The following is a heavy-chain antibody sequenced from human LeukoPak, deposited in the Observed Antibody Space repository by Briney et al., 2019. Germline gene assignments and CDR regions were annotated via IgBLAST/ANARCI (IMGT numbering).Heavy chain of an antibody. Sequence: GASVKVSCKASGGTFSSYTISWVRQAPGQGLEWMGGIIPIFGTANYAQKFQGRVTITTDESTSTAYMELSSLRSEDTAVYYCARGQRGYYYYMDVWGKGTTVTVSS. CDR3: ARGQRGYYYYMDV. D-gene: IGHD3-10*01. CDR1: GGTFSSYT. CDR2: IIPIFGTA. V-gene: IGHV1-69*05. J-gene: IGHJ6*03.